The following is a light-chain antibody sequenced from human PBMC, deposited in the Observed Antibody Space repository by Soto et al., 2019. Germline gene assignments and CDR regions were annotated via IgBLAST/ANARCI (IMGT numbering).Light chain of an antibody. CDR2: AAS. Sequence: AIRMTQSPSSLSASTGDKVTITCRASQDISSYLAWYQQKPGKAPNLLIYAASTLQSGVPSRFSGSGSGTDFTLTISCLQSEDFASYYCQEYYSRPTFGQGTRLEI. CDR1: QDISSY. V-gene: IGKV1-8*01. J-gene: IGKJ5*01. CDR3: QEYYSRPT.